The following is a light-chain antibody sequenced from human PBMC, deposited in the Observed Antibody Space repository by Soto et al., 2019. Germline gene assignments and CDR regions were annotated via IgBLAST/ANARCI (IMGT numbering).Light chain of an antibody. V-gene: IGLV1-44*01. CDR3: AAWDDSLNGPV. CDR1: SSNIGSYT. CDR2: TNH. Sequence: QSVLTQPPSASGTPGQTVTVSCSGSSSNIGSYTVNWYQQLPGTAPKLVIYTNHQRPSGVPDRFSGSKSGTSASLAISGLQSEDEADYYCAAWDDSLNGPVFGGGTKLTVL. J-gene: IGLJ2*01.